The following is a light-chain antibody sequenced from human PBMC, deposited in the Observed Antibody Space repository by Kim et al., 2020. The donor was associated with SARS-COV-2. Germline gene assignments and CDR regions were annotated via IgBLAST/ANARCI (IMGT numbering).Light chain of an antibody. CDR2: GAS. Sequence: EKATTSCRASQSINSRYLTWYQQKPGQAPRLLIYGASSRATDIPDRFSGSGSGTDFTLTISTLEPEDSAVYYCQQCSSSPFTFGQGTRLEIK. J-gene: IGKJ5*01. V-gene: IGKV3-20*01. CDR3: QQCSSSPFT. CDR1: QSINSRY.